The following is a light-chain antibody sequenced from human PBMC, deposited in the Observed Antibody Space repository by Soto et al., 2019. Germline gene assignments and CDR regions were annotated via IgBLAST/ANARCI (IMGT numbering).Light chain of an antibody. J-gene: IGKJ4*01. V-gene: IGKV3D-15*01. Sequence: EVVMTQSPATLSVSPGERATLSCRASESVSRNLAWYQQKPGQAPRLLIYDASNRATGIPARFSGSGSGTDFTLTITSLQSEDFAVYFCQQYNNWPLTFGGGTKVDIK. CDR3: QQYNNWPLT. CDR2: DAS. CDR1: ESVSRN.